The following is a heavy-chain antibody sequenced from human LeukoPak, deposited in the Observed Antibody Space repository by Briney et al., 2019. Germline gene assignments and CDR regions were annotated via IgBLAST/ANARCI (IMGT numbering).Heavy chain of an antibody. CDR3: ARLSSDRLVDY. CDR1: GGSISSSSYY. J-gene: IGHJ4*02. Sequence: ASETLSLTCTVSGGSISSSSYYWGWIRQPPGKGLEWIGTIYYSGTTNYNPSLKSRVTISVDTSKNQFSLKLSSVTAADTAVYYCARLSSDRLVDYWGQGTLVTVSS. V-gene: IGHV4-39*07. D-gene: IGHD6-6*01. CDR2: IYYSGTT.